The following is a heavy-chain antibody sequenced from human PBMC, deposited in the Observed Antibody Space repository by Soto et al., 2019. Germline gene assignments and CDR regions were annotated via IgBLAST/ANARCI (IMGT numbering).Heavy chain of an antibody. J-gene: IGHJ4*02. CDR2: IYYSGST. CDR3: ARQVGGWAPWYFDY. Sequence: SETLSLTCTVSGGSISSYYWSWIRQPPGKGREWIGYIYYSGSTNYNPSLKSRVTISVDTSKNQFSLKLSSVTAADTAVYYCARQVGGWAPWYFDYWGQGTLVTVSS. V-gene: IGHV4-59*08. CDR1: GGSISSYY. D-gene: IGHD6-19*01.